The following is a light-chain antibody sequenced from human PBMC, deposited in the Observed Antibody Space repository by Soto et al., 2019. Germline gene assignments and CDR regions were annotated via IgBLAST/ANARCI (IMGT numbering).Light chain of an antibody. V-gene: IGKV3-20*01. CDR1: QSVSNNY. Sequence: IELPRVRGTRTSPSSANASIAGRASQSVSNNYLAWYQQKPGQAPRLLIYGASNRATGIPDRFSGSGSGTDFTLTISRLEPEDFVVYYCQQYRSSGTFGQGTKVDIK. CDR2: GAS. J-gene: IGKJ1*01. CDR3: QQYRSSGT.